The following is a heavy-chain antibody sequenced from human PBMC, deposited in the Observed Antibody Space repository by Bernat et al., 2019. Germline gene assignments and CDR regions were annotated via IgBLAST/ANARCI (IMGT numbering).Heavy chain of an antibody. J-gene: IGHJ4*02. V-gene: IGHV1-3*01. CDR3: ARGWAVVVSATYFDY. CDR1: GYTFTNYA. D-gene: IGHD2-15*01. CDR2: INAGDGNM. Sequence: QVQLVQSGAEVKKPGASVKVSCKASGYTFTNYAIHWVRQAPGQRFEWMGWINAGDGNMKYSQKFQGRVTITWDRSAGTAYMELSSLTSEDTAIYFCARGWAVVVSATYFDYWGQGTVVIVSS.